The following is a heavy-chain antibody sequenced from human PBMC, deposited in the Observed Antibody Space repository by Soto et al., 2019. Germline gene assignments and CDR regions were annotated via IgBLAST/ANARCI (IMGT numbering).Heavy chain of an antibody. CDR1: GFRFSDYP. CDR2: ISSSSGST. CDR3: TRDAVRREDC. V-gene: IGHV3-48*01. D-gene: IGHD4-4*01. J-gene: IGHJ4*02. Sequence: GGSLRLSCAASGFRFSDYPMNWVRQAPGKGLEWLSYISSSSGSTHYADSVKGRFTISRDNARNSLFLQMNSLSVEDTAVYYCTRDAVRREDCWGQGTLVTVSS.